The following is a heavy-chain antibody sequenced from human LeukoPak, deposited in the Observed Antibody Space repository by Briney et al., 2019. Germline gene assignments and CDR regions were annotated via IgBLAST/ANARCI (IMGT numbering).Heavy chain of an antibody. CDR1: GGSFSGYY. Sequence: SETLSLTCAVYGGSFSGYYWSWIRQPPGKGLEWIGEINHSGSTNYNPSLKSRVSISVGTSKNQFSLKLSSVTAADTAVYYCAREAARRFAWFDPWGQGTLVTVSS. J-gene: IGHJ5*02. CDR3: AREAARRFAWFDP. D-gene: IGHD6-6*01. CDR2: INHSGST. V-gene: IGHV4-34*01.